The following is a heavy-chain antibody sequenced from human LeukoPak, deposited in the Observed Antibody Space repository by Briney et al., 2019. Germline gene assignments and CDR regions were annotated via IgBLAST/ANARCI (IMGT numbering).Heavy chain of an antibody. D-gene: IGHD1-1*01. Sequence: PSETLSRTCAVSDGSFSAYYWSWLRQPPGKGLEWIGEINHSGSTTYNPSLKSRVTISVDTSKNQFSLKLTSVTAADTAMYYCARWNANTPHSSDFWSQGTLVTVSS. CDR3: ARWNANTPHSSDF. J-gene: IGHJ4*02. CDR2: INHSGST. V-gene: IGHV4-34*01. CDR1: DGSFSAYY.